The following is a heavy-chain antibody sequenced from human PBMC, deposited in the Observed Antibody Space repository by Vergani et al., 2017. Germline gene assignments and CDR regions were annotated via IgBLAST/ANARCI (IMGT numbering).Heavy chain of an antibody. D-gene: IGHD1-1*01. CDR2: IYPADSDT. Sequence: EVVLVQSGPEMRKPGESLKISCKGSEYSFGNYWIGWVRQMPGKGLEWMGIIYPADSDTRYSPSFQGQVTISADKSISTAFLQWDILKASDTALYYCARHTTYTDSWGQGTLVTVSS. V-gene: IGHV5-51*01. J-gene: IGHJ4*02. CDR1: EYSFGNYW. CDR3: ARHTTYTDS.